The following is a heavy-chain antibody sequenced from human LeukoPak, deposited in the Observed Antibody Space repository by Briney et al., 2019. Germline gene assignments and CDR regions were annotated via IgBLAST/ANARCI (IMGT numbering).Heavy chain of an antibody. J-gene: IGHJ4*02. CDR2: LSGSGGST. CDR3: ARRAGGYSHPYDY. V-gene: IGHV3-23*01. CDR1: GFTFSSYG. Sequence: GGSLRLSCAASGFTFSSYGMSWVRQAPGKGLEWVSSLSGSGGSTYYADSVKGRFTISRDNSKNTLYLQMNSLRAEDTAVYYCARRAGGYSHPYDYWGQGILVIVSS. D-gene: IGHD4-23*01.